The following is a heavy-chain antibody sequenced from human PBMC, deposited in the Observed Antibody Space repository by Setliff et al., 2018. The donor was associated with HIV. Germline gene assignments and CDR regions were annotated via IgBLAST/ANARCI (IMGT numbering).Heavy chain of an antibody. V-gene: IGHV3-7*01. CDR3: SRDSGTTMGASGPGY. Sequence: SLPLSFSSSFFPFRNYWIIWVRQAPGKGLEWVANINQDGSKKYYVDSVKGRFTISRDNAKNSLYLQMNSLTAEDTAVYYCSRDSGTTMGASGPGYWGQGTLVTVSS. CDR1: FFPFRNYW. D-gene: IGHD1-26*01. J-gene: IGHJ4*02. CDR2: INQDGSKK.